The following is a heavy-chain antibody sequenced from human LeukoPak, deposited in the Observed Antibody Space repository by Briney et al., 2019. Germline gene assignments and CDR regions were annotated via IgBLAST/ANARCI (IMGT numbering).Heavy chain of an antibody. CDR1: GYTFTSYG. D-gene: IGHD6-19*01. J-gene: IGHJ4*02. CDR2: ISAYNDNT. Sequence: EASVKVSRKASGYTFTSYGISWVRQAPGQGLEWMGWISAYNDNTNYAQKLQGRVTMTTDTSTGTAYMELRSLRSDDTAVYYCARSSSGYPDYFDYWGQGTLVTVSS. CDR3: ARSSSGYPDYFDY. V-gene: IGHV1-18*01.